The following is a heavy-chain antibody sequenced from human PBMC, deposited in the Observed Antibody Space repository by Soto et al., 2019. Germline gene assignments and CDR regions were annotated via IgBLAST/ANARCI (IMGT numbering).Heavy chain of an antibody. Sequence: GGSLRLSCAASGFTFSSYSMNWVRQAPGKGLEWVSSISSSSSYIYYADSVKGRFTISRDNAKNSLYLQMNSLRAEDTAVYYCARDGFGQQLLQVFDYWGQGTLVTVSS. CDR2: ISSSSSYI. D-gene: IGHD6-13*01. V-gene: IGHV3-21*01. J-gene: IGHJ4*02. CDR1: GFTFSSYS. CDR3: ARDGFGQQLLQVFDY.